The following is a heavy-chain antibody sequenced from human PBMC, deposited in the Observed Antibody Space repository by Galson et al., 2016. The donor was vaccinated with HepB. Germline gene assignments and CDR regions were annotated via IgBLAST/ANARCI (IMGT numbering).Heavy chain of an antibody. CDR2: IWYDGTSK. V-gene: IGHV3-33*08. D-gene: IGHD3-16*01. J-gene: IGHJ3*02. CDR3: ASHLGGSSLDPFDI. CDR1: GFIFNTYG. Sequence: SLRLSCADSGFIFNTYGMNWVRQAPGKGLEWVAVIWYDGTSKYYVDSVKGRFTISRDNSKNTLNLQMNSLRAEDTASYYCASHLGGSSLDPFDIWGRGTMVTVSS.